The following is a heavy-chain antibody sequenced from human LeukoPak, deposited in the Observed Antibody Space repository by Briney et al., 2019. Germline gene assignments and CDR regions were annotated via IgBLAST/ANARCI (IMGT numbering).Heavy chain of an antibody. CDR1: GFTFNIYP. D-gene: IGHD2-15*01. V-gene: IGHV3-23*01. J-gene: IGHJ2*01. CDR3: AKSKTVEGRGYFDL. CDR2: IGTVGDT. Sequence: GGSLRLSCTASGFTFNIYPFTWVRQAPGKGPEWVSTIGTVGDTYYADSVKGRFTISRDDSNNALYLHMSSLRAEDAAVYYCAKSKTVEGRGYFDLWGRGTLVTVSS.